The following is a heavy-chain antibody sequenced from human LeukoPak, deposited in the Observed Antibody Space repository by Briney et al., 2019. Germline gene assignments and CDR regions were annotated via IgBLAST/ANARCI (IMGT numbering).Heavy chain of an antibody. D-gene: IGHD2-21*01. CDR1: GVSFSIYT. CDR2: IGSRGDQM. Sequence: GGSRRLSCAGSGVSFSIYTMTWVRQAPGKGRGWLGPIGSRGDQMFYIDSVKGRFTISRAEARHSLHLRISSVRAEDTAVYYCAIAPLSAVVLYWGQGTLLRVSS. CDR3: AIAPLSAVVLY. J-gene: IGHJ1*01. V-gene: IGHV3-21*06.